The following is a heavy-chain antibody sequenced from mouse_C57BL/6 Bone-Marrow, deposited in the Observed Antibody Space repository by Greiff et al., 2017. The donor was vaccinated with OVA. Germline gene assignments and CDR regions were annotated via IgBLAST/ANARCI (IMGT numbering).Heavy chain of an antibody. V-gene: IGHV7-3*01. J-gene: IGHJ2*01. CDR3: ARYLALYFDY. CDR2: IRNKANGYTT. Sequence: EVKLMESGGGLVQPGGSLSLSCAASGFTFTDYYMSWVHQPPGKALEWLGFIRNKANGYTTEYSASVKGRFTISRDNSQSILYLQMNALRAEDSATYYCARYLALYFDYWGQGTTLTVSS. CDR1: GFTFTDYY.